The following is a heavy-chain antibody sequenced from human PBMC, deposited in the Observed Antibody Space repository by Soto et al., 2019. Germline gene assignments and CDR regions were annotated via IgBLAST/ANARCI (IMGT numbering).Heavy chain of an antibody. CDR2: INQDGSGK. Sequence: GRSLRPSCVVSGFSYSKYWLSWVRQAPGKGLEWVANINQDGSGKVYVDSVKGRFTISRDNAENSLSLQMNSLRAEDAAVYYCARDPYNHGDYGYGMDIWGQGTTVTLSS. V-gene: IGHV3-7*05. D-gene: IGHD3-10*01. J-gene: IGHJ6*02. CDR1: GFSYSKYW. CDR3: ARDPYNHGDYGYGMDI.